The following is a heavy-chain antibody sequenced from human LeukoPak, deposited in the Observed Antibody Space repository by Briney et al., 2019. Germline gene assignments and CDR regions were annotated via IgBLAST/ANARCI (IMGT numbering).Heavy chain of an antibody. CDR2: ISGSGIST. Sequence: PGGSLRLSCAASGYTFSIYAMSWVRQAPGKGLEWVSAISGSGISTYYADSVKGRFTISRDNSKNTLYLQMNSLRAEDAAVYYCASAKNGDYVYNWFDPWGQGTLVTVSS. J-gene: IGHJ5*02. V-gene: IGHV3-23*01. CDR3: ASAKNGDYVYNWFDP. CDR1: GYTFSIYA. D-gene: IGHD4-17*01.